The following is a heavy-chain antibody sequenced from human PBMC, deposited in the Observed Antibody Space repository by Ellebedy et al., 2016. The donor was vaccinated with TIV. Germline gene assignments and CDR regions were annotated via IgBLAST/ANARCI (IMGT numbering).Heavy chain of an antibody. CDR1: GGSFSGYY. Sequence: ETLSLTXAVYGGSFSGYYWSWVRQAPGKGLEWVANIKQDGSEKYYVDSVKGRFTISRDNAKNSLYLQMNSLRAEDTAVYYCANQEVTIFSLAYYYYYMDVWGKGTTVTVSS. V-gene: IGHV3-7*03. CDR3: ANQEVTIFSLAYYYYYMDV. J-gene: IGHJ6*03. D-gene: IGHD3-3*01. CDR2: IKQDGSEK.